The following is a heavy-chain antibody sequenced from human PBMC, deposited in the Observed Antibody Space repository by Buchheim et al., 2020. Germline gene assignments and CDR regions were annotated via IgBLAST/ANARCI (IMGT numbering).Heavy chain of an antibody. Sequence: QLQLQESGSGLVKPSQTLSLTCAVSGGSISSGGYSWSWIRQPPGKGLEWIGYIYHSGSTYYNPSLKSRVTISVDRSKNQFSLKLSSVTAADTAVYYCARALTPYYYDSSGSIRGLYYFDYWGQGTL. D-gene: IGHD3-22*01. V-gene: IGHV4-30-2*01. CDR2: IYHSGST. CDR3: ARALTPYYYDSSGSIRGLYYFDY. CDR1: GGSISSGGYS. J-gene: IGHJ4*02.